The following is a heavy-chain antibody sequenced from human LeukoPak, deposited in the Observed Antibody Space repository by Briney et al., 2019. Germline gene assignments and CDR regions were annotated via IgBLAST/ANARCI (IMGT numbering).Heavy chain of an antibody. Sequence: ASVKVSCKVSGHTLTELSMHWVRQAPGKGLEWMGGFDPEDGETIYAQKFQGRVTMTEDTSTDTAYMELSSLRSEDTAVYYCATGNYDSSGYCRYWYFDLWGRGTLVPVSS. CDR3: ATGNYDSSGYCRYWYFDL. V-gene: IGHV1-24*01. CDR2: FDPEDGET. J-gene: IGHJ2*01. D-gene: IGHD3-22*01. CDR1: GHTLTELS.